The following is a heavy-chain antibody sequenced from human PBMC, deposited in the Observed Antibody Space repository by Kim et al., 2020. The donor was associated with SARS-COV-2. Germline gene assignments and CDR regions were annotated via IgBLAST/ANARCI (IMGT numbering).Heavy chain of an antibody. V-gene: IGHV4-39*01. CDR2: IYYSGST. J-gene: IGHJ4*02. D-gene: IGHD5-12*01. Sequence: SETLSLTCTVSGGSISSSSYYWGWIRQHPGKGLEWIGSIYYSGSTYYNPSLKSRVTISVDTSKNQFTLKLSSVTAADTAVYYCARHSVGWLQWDYYFDYWGQRNLVTVSS. CDR3: ARHSVGWLQWDYYFDY. CDR1: GGSISSSSYY.